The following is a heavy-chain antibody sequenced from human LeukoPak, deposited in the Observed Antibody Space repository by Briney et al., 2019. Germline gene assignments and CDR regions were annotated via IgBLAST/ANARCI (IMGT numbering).Heavy chain of an antibody. V-gene: IGHV3-21*01. Sequence: GGSLRLSCAASGFTFSGYSMNWIRQAPGKGLEWVSSFGTRSTSIYHAGSVKGRFAISRDNAKNSPYLQMHSLRAEDTALYYCAREVSEGFDFWGQGTLVTVSS. CDR2: FGTRSTSI. CDR3: AREVSEGFDF. J-gene: IGHJ4*02. D-gene: IGHD3-22*01. CDR1: GFTFSGYS.